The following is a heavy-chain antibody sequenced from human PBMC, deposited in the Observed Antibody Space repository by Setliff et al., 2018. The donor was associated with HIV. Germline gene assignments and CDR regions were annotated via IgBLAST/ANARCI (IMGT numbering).Heavy chain of an antibody. CDR1: GDSITRGGYY. CDR3: ARSSRGYYNPLFDY. D-gene: IGHD3-22*01. CDR2: IYYSGRT. J-gene: IGHJ4*02. Sequence: PSETLSLTCAVSGDSITRGGYYWSWIRQFAGKGLEWIADIYYSGRTNYNPSLKSRVTISVDTSTNQFSLRLNSMTAADMAMYYCARSSRGYYNPLFDYWGQGTLVTVSS. V-gene: IGHV4-30-2*03.